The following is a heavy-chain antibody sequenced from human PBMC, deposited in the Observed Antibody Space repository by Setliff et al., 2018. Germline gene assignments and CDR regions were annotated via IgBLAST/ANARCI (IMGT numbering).Heavy chain of an antibody. V-gene: IGHV4-31*02. Sequence: PSETLSLTCTVSGGSISSSNFYWGWIRQPPGKGLEWIGYIYYSGSTYHNPSLKSRVTISVDTSKNQFSLKLSSVTAADTAVYYCARDRRIVGARHAFDIWGQGTMVTVSS. CDR3: ARDRRIVGARHAFDI. CDR1: GGSISSSNFY. CDR2: IYYSGST. D-gene: IGHD1-26*01. J-gene: IGHJ3*02.